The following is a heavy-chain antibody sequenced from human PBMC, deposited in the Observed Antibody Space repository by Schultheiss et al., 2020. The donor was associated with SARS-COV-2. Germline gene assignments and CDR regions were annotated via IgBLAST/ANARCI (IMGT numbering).Heavy chain of an antibody. D-gene: IGHD3-22*01. CDR2: ISYDGSNK. Sequence: GGSLRLSCAASGFTFSSYAMHWVRQAPGKGLEWVAVISYDGSNKYYADSVKGRFTISRDNSKNTLYLQMNSLRAEDTAVYYCARGERHSGWASFDCWGQGTLVTVSS. J-gene: IGHJ4*02. V-gene: IGHV3-30-3*01. CDR3: ARGERHSGWASFDC. CDR1: GFTFSSYA.